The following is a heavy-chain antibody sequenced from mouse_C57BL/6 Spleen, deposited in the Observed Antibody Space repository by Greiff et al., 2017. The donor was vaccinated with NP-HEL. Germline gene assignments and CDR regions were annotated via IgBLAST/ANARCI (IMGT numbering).Heavy chain of an antibody. CDR3: AMGDYDLDY. Sequence: VQLQQPGAELVKPGASVKLSCKASGYTFTSYWMQWVKQRPGQGLEWIGEIDPSDSYTNYNQKFKGKATLTVDTSSSTAYMQLSSLTSEDSAVYYCAMGDYDLDYWGQGTSVTVSS. CDR2: IDPSDSYT. V-gene: IGHV1-50*01. D-gene: IGHD2-4*01. CDR1: GYTFTSYW. J-gene: IGHJ4*01.